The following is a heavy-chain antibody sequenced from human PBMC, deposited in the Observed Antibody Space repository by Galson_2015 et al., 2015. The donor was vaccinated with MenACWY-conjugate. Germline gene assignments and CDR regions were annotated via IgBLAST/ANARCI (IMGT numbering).Heavy chain of an antibody. CDR2: ISAYNGNT. D-gene: IGHD2-2*01. CDR1: GYTFTNYG. Sequence: SVKVSCKASGYTFTNYGISWVRQAPGQGLEWMGWISAYNGNTDYAQRLQGRVTMTGDTSTSTAYMELRSLRSDDTAVYYCARGPADHQEYFQHWGQGTLVTVSS. CDR3: ARGPADHQEYFQH. V-gene: IGHV1-18*04. J-gene: IGHJ1*01.